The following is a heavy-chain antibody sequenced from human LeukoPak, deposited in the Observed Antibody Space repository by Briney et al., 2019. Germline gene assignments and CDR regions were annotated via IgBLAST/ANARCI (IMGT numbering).Heavy chain of an antibody. V-gene: IGHV5-51*01. CDR1: GSRFTSYW. D-gene: IGHD6-13*01. Sequence: GESLKISFKGSGSRFTSYWIGWVRQMPGKGLEWMGIIYPGDFDTRYSPSFEGQVTISADESVSTAYLQWSSLKASDSAMYYCARPRGAWYNAFDIWGQGTMVTVSS. J-gene: IGHJ3*02. CDR2: IYPGDFDT. CDR3: ARPRGAWYNAFDI.